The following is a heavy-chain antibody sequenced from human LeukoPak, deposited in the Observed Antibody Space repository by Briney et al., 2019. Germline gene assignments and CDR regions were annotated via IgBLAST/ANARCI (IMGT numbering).Heavy chain of an antibody. CDR3: ARRFTSSVWYPASG. CDR2: IYYSGST. CDR1: GGSISSSSYY. J-gene: IGHJ4*02. Sequence: SETLSLTCTVSGGSISSSSYYWGWIRQPPGKGLEWIGSIYYSGSTYYNPSLKSRVTISVDTSKNQFSLKLSSVTAADTAVYYCARRFTSSVWYPASGWGQGTLVTVSS. V-gene: IGHV4-39*01. D-gene: IGHD6-19*01.